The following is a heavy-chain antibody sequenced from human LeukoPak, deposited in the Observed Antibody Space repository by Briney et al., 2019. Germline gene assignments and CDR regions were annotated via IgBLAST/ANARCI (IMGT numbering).Heavy chain of an antibody. D-gene: IGHD6-19*01. CDR3: ARDPPTITLAGNGNDY. CDR2: ISGSGGST. CDR1: GFTFSSYG. Sequence: GSLRLSCAASGFTFSSYGMSWVRQAPGKGLEWVSAISGSGGSTYYADSVKGRFTISRDNAKKSLYLQMNSLRAEDTAVYYCARDPPTITLAGNGNDYWGQGTLVTVSS. J-gene: IGHJ4*02. V-gene: IGHV3-23*01.